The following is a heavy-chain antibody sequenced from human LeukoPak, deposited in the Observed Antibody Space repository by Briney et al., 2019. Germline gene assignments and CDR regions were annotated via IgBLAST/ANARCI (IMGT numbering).Heavy chain of an antibody. J-gene: IGHJ4*02. CDR3: ARGARGPVVTYYFDY. CDR2: INPSGGST. CDR1: GYTXTSYY. V-gene: IGHV1-46*01. Sequence: ASVKVSCKASGYTXTSYYMHWVRQAPGQGLEWMGIINPSGGSTSYAQKFQGRVTMTRDTSTSTVYMELSSLRSEDTAVYYCARGARGPVVTYYFDYWGQGTLVTVSS. D-gene: IGHD4-23*01.